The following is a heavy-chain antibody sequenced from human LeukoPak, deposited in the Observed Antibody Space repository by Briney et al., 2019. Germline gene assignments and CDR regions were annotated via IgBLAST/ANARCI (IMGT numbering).Heavy chain of an antibody. V-gene: IGHV4-59*08. Sequence: TSETLSLTCTVSGGSISNYYWSWIRQPPGKGLEWIGYIYSTGSTNYNPSLKSRVTISVATSKHQFYLNVSSVTGADTAVYYSARHYIPDYSFDYWGQGNLVTVSS. CDR2: IYSTGST. CDR3: ARHYIPDYSFDY. J-gene: IGHJ4*02. CDR1: GGSISNYY. D-gene: IGHD2-15*01.